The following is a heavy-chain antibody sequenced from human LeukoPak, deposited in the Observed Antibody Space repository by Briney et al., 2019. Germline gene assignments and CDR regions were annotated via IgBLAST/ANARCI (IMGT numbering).Heavy chain of an antibody. CDR1: GGSISSYY. Sequence: SETLSLTCTVSGGSISSYYWSWIRQPPGKGLEWIGYIYYSGSTNYNPSLKSRVTISVDTSKNQFSLKLSSATAADTAVYYCARGYCSGGSCRPVPYYFDYWGQGTLVTVSS. CDR2: IYYSGST. D-gene: IGHD2-15*01. CDR3: ARGYCSGGSCRPVPYYFDY. V-gene: IGHV4-59*01. J-gene: IGHJ4*02.